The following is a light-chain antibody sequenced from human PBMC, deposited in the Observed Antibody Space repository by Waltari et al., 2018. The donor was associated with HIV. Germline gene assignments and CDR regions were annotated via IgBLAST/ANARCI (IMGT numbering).Light chain of an antibody. Sequence: QSVLTQPPSASGTPGQRVTISCSGSSSNIGSNTVNWYQQLPGTAPKLLIYNNYQRPSGVPDRFSGSKSCTSASLAISGLQSEDEADYYCAAWDDSLNGVVFGGGTKLTVL. J-gene: IGLJ2*01. V-gene: IGLV1-44*01. CDR3: AAWDDSLNGVV. CDR2: NNY. CDR1: SSNIGSNT.